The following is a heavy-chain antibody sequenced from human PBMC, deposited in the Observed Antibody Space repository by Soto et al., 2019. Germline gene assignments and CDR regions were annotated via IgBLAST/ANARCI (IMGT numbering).Heavy chain of an antibody. J-gene: IGHJ4*02. CDR1: GFTFSSYA. D-gene: IGHD3-16*02. CDR3: AKDFKAIYGYNYHEY. Sequence: GASRRLCCVASGFTFSSYAMTWVRQAAGKGLEWVSGISGSGDSTYYAASVKGRFTISRDNSKNTLYLQMNSLRAEDTAVYYCAKDFKAIYGYNYHEYWAQGTLDTVSS. V-gene: IGHV3-23*01. CDR2: ISGSGDST.